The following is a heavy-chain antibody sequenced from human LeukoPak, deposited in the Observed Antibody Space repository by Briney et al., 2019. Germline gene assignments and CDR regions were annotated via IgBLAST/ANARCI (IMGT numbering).Heavy chain of an antibody. CDR1: GFTFNSYA. J-gene: IGHJ4*02. D-gene: IGHD2-15*01. Sequence: PGGSLRLSCAASGFTFNSYAMSWVRQAPGQGLEWVSAVSADGDYTYYADSVKGRFSISRDNSKNTLYLQMNSLRVGDTAVYYCAKRRYCDDINCRDFDCWGQGTLVIVSS. V-gene: IGHV3-23*01. CDR2: VSADGDYT. CDR3: AKRRYCDDINCRDFDC.